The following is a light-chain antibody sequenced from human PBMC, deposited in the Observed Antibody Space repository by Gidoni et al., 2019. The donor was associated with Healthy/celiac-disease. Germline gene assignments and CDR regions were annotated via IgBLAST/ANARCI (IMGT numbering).Light chain of an antibody. CDR3: QQSYRTPLT. CDR1: QSISSY. V-gene: IGKV1-39*01. J-gene: IGKJ5*01. CDR2: AAS. Sequence: DIQMTQTPSSLSASVGDRVTITCRASQSISSYLNWYQQKPGKAPKLLIYAASSLQSGVPSRFSGSGSGTDFTLTISSLQPEEFATYYCQQSYRTPLTFGQGTRLEIK.